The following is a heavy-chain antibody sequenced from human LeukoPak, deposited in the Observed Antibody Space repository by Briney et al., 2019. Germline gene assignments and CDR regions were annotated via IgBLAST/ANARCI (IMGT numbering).Heavy chain of an antibody. V-gene: IGHV3-21*01. J-gene: IGHJ3*02. D-gene: IGHD1-26*01. Sequence: GGSLRLSCAASGFSFRSHGMNWVRQAPGKGLEWVSSISSSSSYIYYADSVKGRFTISRDNAKNSLYLQMNSLRAEDTAVYYCARSRWEGSAFDIWGQGTMVTVSS. CDR1: GFSFRSHG. CDR2: ISSSSSYI. CDR3: ARSRWEGSAFDI.